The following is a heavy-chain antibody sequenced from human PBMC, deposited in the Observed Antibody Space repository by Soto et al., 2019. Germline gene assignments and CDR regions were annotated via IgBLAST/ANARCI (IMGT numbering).Heavy chain of an antibody. Sequence: SETLSLTCAVYGGSFRGYCWTWIRQPPGKGLEWIGEINHRGNTKYTPSLKSRVTISVDTSKNQFFLNLSSVSAADTAVYYCARFGESSGQGDYWGQGTLVTVSS. CDR1: GGSFRGYC. D-gene: IGHD3-10*01. J-gene: IGHJ4*02. V-gene: IGHV4-34*01. CDR3: ARFGESSGQGDY. CDR2: INHRGNT.